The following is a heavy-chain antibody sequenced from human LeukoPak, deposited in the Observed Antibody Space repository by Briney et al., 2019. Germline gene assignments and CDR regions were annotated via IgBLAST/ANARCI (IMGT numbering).Heavy chain of an antibody. CDR1: GYSFTSYW. J-gene: IGHJ1*01. D-gene: IGHD3-9*01. CDR3: ARQGKYYDILTGYLHEYFQH. CDR2: IYPGDSDT. V-gene: IGHV5-51*01. Sequence: GESLKISCKGSGYSFTSYWIGWVRQMPGKGLEWMGIIYPGDSDTRYSPSFQGQVTISADKSISTAYLQWSSLKASDTAMYYCARQGKYYDILTGYLHEYFQHWGQGTLVTVSS.